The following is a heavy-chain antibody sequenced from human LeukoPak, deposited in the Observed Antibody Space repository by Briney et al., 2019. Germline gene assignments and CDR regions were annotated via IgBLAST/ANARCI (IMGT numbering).Heavy chain of an antibody. V-gene: IGHV3-23*01. Sequence: GGSLRLSCAASGFTFSSYAMSWVRQAPGKGLEWVSAISGSGGSTYYADSVKGRFTISRDNSKNTLYLQMNSLRAEDTAVYYCATIDDFWSGYYTFDYWGQGTLVTVSS. CDR1: GFTFSSYA. D-gene: IGHD3-3*01. J-gene: IGHJ4*02. CDR3: ATIDDFWSGYYTFDY. CDR2: ISGSGGST.